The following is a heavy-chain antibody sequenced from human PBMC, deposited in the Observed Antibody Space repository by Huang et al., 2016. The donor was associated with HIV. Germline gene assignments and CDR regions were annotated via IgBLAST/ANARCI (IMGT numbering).Heavy chain of an antibody. V-gene: IGHV1-8*01. D-gene: IGHD3-10*01. CDR2: MNPKSGNV. CDR1: GYTLPNYD. CDR3: ARGFGINYNHEAFDV. Sequence: QIQLAQSGAEVKKPGASVKVSCKVSGYTLPNYDINWVRQASGQGLGVIGCMNPKSGNVGYTKKFQGRVAILRNSSINTSYLEVTSLTSEDTAVYYCARGFGINYNHEAFDVWGQGTMVTVSS. J-gene: IGHJ3*01.